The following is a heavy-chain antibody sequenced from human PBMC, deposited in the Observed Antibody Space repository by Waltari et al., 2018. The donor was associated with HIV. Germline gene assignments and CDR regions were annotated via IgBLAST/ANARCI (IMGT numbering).Heavy chain of an antibody. J-gene: IGHJ4*02. CDR3: ARDSGSYYVDY. Sequence: QVQLVQSGAEVKKPGASVKVSCKASGYTFTGYYMHWVRQAPGQGLEWMGWSNPNRGGTNYAQKFQGRVTMTRDTSISTAYMELSRLRSDDTAVYYCARDSGSYYVDYWGQGTLVTVSS. CDR2: SNPNRGGT. CDR1: GYTFTGYY. V-gene: IGHV1-2*02. D-gene: IGHD1-26*01.